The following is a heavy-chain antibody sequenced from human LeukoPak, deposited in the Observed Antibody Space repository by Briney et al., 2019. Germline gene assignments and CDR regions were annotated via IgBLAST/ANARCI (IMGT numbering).Heavy chain of an antibody. CDR2: IKQDGSEK. V-gene: IGHV3-7*01. CDR1: GSTFSNYW. Sequence: GGSLRLSCAASGSTFSNYWMNWVRQAPGKGLEWVANIKQDGSEKYYVDSVKGRFTISRDNAKNSLYLQMNSLRAEDTAVYYCARFHFWSGTYYFDYWGQGTLVTVSS. D-gene: IGHD3-3*02. J-gene: IGHJ4*02. CDR3: ARFHFWSGTYYFDY.